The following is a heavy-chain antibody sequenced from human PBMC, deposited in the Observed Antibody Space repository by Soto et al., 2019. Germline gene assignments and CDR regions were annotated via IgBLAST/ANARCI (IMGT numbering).Heavy chain of an antibody. CDR1: GFTFSRYA. Sequence: PGGSLRLSCAASGFTFSRYAMHWVRQAPGKGLEWVAVISYDGSNKYYADSVKGRFTISRDNSKNTLYLQMNSLRAEDTAVYYCARDDYDILTGYLGYVDYWGQGT. V-gene: IGHV3-30-3*01. J-gene: IGHJ4*02. CDR2: ISYDGSNK. CDR3: ARDDYDILTGYLGYVDY. D-gene: IGHD3-9*01.